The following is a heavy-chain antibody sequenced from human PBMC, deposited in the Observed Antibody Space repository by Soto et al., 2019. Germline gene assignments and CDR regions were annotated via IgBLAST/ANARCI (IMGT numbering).Heavy chain of an antibody. D-gene: IGHD7-27*01. J-gene: IGHJ4*02. CDR1: GGTFNSFG. CDR2: IIPVFGTT. V-gene: IGHV1-69*01. CDR3: AIEVWGRGGYYLDS. Sequence: QVHVVQSGAEVKKPGSSVKVTYKVFGGTFNSFGINWVRQAPGQGLEWMGGIIPVFGTTKYAQKFRDRVTLVADGSTSTSYMELSSLTSDDTAVYYCAIEVWGRGGYYLDSWGQGTLVTVSS.